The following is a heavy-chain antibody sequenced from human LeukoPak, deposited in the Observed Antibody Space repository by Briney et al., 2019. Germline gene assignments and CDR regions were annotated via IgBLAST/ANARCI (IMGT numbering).Heavy chain of an antibody. V-gene: IGHV3-23*01. CDR2: ISGSGGST. Sequence: GGSLCLSCALSGFTFTSYAMSCVRQAPGKGREWVSAISGSGGSTSYTHSVKGRFTISRDNSKNTLYLQMNSLRAEDTAVYYCAKESGYGDYGDDAFDIWGQGTMVTVSS. CDR1: GFTFTSYA. CDR3: AKESGYGDYGDDAFDI. J-gene: IGHJ3*02. D-gene: IGHD4-17*01.